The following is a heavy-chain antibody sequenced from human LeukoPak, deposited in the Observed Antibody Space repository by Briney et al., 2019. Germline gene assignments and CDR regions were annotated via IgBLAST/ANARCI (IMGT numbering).Heavy chain of an antibody. D-gene: IGHD2-2*01. J-gene: IGHJ5*02. CDR3: VREGDGSSSHWSPEWFDP. V-gene: IGHV3-7*01. CDR2: IKQDGTEK. Sequence: GGSLRLSCVASGFTFATSWMTWVRQAPGKGLEWVANIKQDGTEKYYVDSVRGRFTISRDNAKNSLYLQMNSLSAEDTAVYYCVREGDGSSSHWSPEWFDPWGQGTLVTVSS. CDR1: GFTFATSW.